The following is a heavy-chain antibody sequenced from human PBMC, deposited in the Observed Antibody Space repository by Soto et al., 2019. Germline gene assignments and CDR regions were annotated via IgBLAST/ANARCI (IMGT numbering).Heavy chain of an antibody. CDR2: IFYLGNA. CDR3: ARLEGLATISYYFDF. CDR1: NDSINSDKYN. V-gene: IGHV4-39*01. D-gene: IGHD3-9*01. J-gene: IGHJ4*02. Sequence: QLQLQESGPGLVKPPGPLSLPGSVPNDSINSDKYNWGWFRHPPGKGLEWIGSIFYLGNAYYNPSLQTRVTISLDKSRSQFSLKLNSVTAADSAVYFCARLEGLATISYYFDFWGPGALVTVSS.